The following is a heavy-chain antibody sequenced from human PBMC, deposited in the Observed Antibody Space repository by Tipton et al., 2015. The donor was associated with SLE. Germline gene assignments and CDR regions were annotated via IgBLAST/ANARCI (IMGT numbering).Heavy chain of an antibody. CDR3: ARPYDTAGSYALHYDY. V-gene: IGHV3-43*01. Sequence: SLRLSCAVSGFRFDDYTMHWVRQAPGKGLEWVADISWDGSSTYYADSVKGRFTISRDNSKKSLFLQMNSLKTEDTALYYCARPYDTAGSYALHYDYWGQGTVVTVSS. J-gene: IGHJ4*02. D-gene: IGHD3-22*01. CDR1: GFRFDDYT. CDR2: ISWDGSST.